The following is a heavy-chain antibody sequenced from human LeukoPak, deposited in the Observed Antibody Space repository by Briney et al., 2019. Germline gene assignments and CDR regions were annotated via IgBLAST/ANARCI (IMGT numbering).Heavy chain of an antibody. CDR3: ARSPEGYSSGWTLDY. D-gene: IGHD6-19*01. V-gene: IGHV1-69*13. CDR2: IIPIFGTA. J-gene: IGHJ4*02. Sequence: GASVKVSCKASGGTFSSYAISWVRQAPGQGLEWMGGIIPIFGTANYAQEFQGRVTITADESTSTAYMELSSLRSEDTAVYYCARSPEGYSSGWTLDYWGQGTLVTVSS. CDR1: GGTFSSYA.